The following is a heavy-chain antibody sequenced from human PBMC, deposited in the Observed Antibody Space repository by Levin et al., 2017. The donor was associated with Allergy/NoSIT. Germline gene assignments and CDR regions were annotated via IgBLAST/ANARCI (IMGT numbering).Heavy chain of an antibody. V-gene: IGHV4-39*07. J-gene: IGHJ5*02. CDR3: VSDLGAAVAGRVPPDP. CDR1: GASISSSFYY. Sequence: PSETLSLTCTVSGASISSSFYYWGWIRQPPGKGLEWIGSIHYSGNTDYNPSLKSRVTISVDTSKNQFSLKMNSVTAAATAVQYYVSDLGAAVAGRVPPDPWGQGTLVTVSS. CDR2: IHYSGNT. D-gene: IGHD6-19*01.